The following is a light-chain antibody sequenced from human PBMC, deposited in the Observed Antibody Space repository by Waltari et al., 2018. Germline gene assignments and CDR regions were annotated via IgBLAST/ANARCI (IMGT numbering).Light chain of an antibody. CDR3: QQRRDWPIT. J-gene: IGKJ5*01. Sequence: EIVLTQSPATLSLSPGDRATLSCRASPSVDTSLAWYQQKLGQAPRLLIYDVFYRATGIPARFSGRGSGTDFTLTISSLEPEDFALYFCQQRRDWPITFGQGTRLEIK. CDR2: DVF. V-gene: IGKV3-11*01. CDR1: PSVDTS.